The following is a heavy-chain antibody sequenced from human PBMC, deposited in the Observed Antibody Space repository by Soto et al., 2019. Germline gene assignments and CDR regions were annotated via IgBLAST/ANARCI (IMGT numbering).Heavy chain of an antibody. Sequence: AAVKVSCKASGYTFTGYYTHWVRQAPGQGLEWMGWINPNSGGTNYAQKFQGWVTMTRDTSISTAYMELSRLRSDDTAVYYCARDPYPTDRRHYYYGMDVWGQGTTVTVSS. CDR1: GYTFTGYY. J-gene: IGHJ6*02. CDR3: ARDPYPTDRRHYYYGMDV. CDR2: INPNSGGT. V-gene: IGHV1-2*04. D-gene: IGHD3-16*01.